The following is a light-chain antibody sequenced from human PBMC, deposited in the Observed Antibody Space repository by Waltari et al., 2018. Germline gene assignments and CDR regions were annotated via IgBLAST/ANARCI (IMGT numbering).Light chain of an antibody. CDR3: QVWDSSDQSYVV. J-gene: IGLJ2*01. CDR1: SIGRES. Sequence: SYVLTQHPSVSVAPGATARLTSGGNSIGRESVHGYNQRPGQAPVLVIYDDRARHSGIPERVSGSNSGNSATLTISRVEAGDEADYYCQVWDSSDQSYVVFGGGTELIVL. V-gene: IGLV3-21*04. CDR2: DDR.